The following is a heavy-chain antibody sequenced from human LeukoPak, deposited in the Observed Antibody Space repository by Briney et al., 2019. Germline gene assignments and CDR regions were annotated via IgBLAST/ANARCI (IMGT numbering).Heavy chain of an antibody. V-gene: IGHV3-21*01. D-gene: IGHD3-9*01. CDR3: ARAPRYYDILTGYSMQDAFDI. Sequence: GGSLRLSCAASGFTFSSYSMNWVRQAPGKGLEWVSSISSSSSYIYYADSVKGRLTISRDNAKNSLYLQMNSLRAEGTAVYYCARAPRYYDILTGYSMQDAFDIWGQGTMVTVSS. CDR2: ISSSSSYI. CDR1: GFTFSSYS. J-gene: IGHJ3*02.